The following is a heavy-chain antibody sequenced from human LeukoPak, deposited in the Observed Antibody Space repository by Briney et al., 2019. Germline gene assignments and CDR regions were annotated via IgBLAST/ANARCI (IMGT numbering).Heavy chain of an antibody. V-gene: IGHV4-59*08. J-gene: IGHJ4*02. D-gene: IGHD4-17*01. CDR1: GGSISSYY. CDR3: ARRVTTNPKYYFDY. CDR2: IYYSGNT. Sequence: SETLSLTCTVSGGSISSYYWTWIRQPPGKGLEWIGYIYYSGNTNYNPSLKSRVTISVDTSKNQFSLKLSSVTAADTAVYYCARRVTTNPKYYFDYWGQGTLVTVSS.